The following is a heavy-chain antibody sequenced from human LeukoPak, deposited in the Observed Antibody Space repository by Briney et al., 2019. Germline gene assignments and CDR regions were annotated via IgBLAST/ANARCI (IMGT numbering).Heavy chain of an antibody. CDR3: ARISGGSSSSLRDYYGMDV. CDR2: IYYSGST. CDR1: GGSISSHY. Sequence: SEPLSLTCTVSGGSISSHYWSWIRQPPGKGLEWIGYIYYSGSTNYNPSLKSRVTISVDTSKNQFSLKLSSVTAADTAVYYCARISGGSSSSLRDYYGMDVWGQGTTVTVSS. V-gene: IGHV4-59*11. J-gene: IGHJ6*02. D-gene: IGHD6-13*01.